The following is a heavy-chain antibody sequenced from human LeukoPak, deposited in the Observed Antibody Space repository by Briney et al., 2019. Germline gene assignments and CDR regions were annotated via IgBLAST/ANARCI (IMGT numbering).Heavy chain of an antibody. Sequence: PGGSLRLSCAASGFAFDDYAMHWVRQAPGKGLEWVSGISWNSGSIGYADSVKGRFTISRDNAKDTLYLQMNSLRAEDTAVYYCARGYFDSSGYPYLGYWGQGTLVTVSS. V-gene: IGHV3-9*01. CDR3: ARGYFDSSGYPYLGY. CDR2: ISWNSGSI. CDR1: GFAFDDYA. J-gene: IGHJ4*02. D-gene: IGHD3-22*01.